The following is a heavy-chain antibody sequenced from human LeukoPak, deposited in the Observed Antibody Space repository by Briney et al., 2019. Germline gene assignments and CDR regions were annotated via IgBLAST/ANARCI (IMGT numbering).Heavy chain of an antibody. J-gene: IGHJ4*02. Sequence: SETLSLTCTVSGGSISSYYWSWIRQPAGKGLEWIGRMYASGITNYNPSLKSRVTMSVDTSKNQFSLKLSSVTAADTAVYYCASLYSGSYDTGSFDYFNYWGQGTLVTVSS. V-gene: IGHV4-4*07. D-gene: IGHD1-26*01. CDR1: GGSISSYY. CDR2: MYASGIT. CDR3: ASLYSGSYDTGSFDYFNY.